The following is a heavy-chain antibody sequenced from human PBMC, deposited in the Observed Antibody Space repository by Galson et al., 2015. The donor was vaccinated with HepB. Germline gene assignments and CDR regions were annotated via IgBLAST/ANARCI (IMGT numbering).Heavy chain of an antibody. Sequence: SLRLSCAASGFTFSSYAMSWVRQAPGKGLEWVSAISGSGGSIYQADSVKGRFTISRDNSKNTLYLQMNSLRAEDTAVYYCAKDHPSFKIWFGELSYFDYWGQGTLVTVSS. V-gene: IGHV3-23*01. CDR3: AKDHPSFKIWFGELSYFDY. CDR1: GFTFSSYA. J-gene: IGHJ4*02. D-gene: IGHD3-10*01. CDR2: ISGSGGSI.